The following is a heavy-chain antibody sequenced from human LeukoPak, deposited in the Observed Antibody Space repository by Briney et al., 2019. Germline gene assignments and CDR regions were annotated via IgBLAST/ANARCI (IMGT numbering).Heavy chain of an antibody. D-gene: IGHD3-10*01. V-gene: IGHV3-9*01. Sequence: GGSLRLSCAASGFTFDDYAMHWVRQAPGKGLEWVSGISWNSGSIGYADSVKGRFTISRDNAKNSLYLQMNSLRAEDTAVYYCARESMVRGVIMLDPWGQGTLVTVSS. J-gene: IGHJ5*02. CDR2: ISWNSGSI. CDR1: GFTFDDYA. CDR3: ARESMVRGVIMLDP.